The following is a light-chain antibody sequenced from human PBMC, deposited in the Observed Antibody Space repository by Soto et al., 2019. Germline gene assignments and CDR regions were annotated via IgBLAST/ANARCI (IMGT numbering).Light chain of an antibody. CDR2: DAS. V-gene: IGKV1-5*01. Sequence: DIPMTQSPSTLSASVGDIVTITCRASQSISSWLAWYQQKPGKAPKLMIYDASSLESGVPSRFSGSGSGTGFTLTISSLQPDDVATYYCQQYNSYPWTLGQGTKVDIK. CDR3: QQYNSYPWT. J-gene: IGKJ1*01. CDR1: QSISSW.